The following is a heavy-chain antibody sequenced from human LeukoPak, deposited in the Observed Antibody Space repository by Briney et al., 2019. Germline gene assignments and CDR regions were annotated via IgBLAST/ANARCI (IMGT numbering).Heavy chain of an antibody. CDR3: ARGRKYTSGYRVTELGSGYSDY. V-gene: IGHV4-59*07. D-gene: IGHD5-18*01. CDR1: GGPITVYH. Sequence: SDTLSLTCSVSGGPITVYHWIWIRQPPGKGLEFIGYIHYTGSTNYNPSLKSRVTISVDTSKNQFSLKLSSVTAADTAVYYCARGRKYTSGYRVTELGSGYSDYWGQGTLVTVSS. CDR2: IHYTGST. J-gene: IGHJ4*02.